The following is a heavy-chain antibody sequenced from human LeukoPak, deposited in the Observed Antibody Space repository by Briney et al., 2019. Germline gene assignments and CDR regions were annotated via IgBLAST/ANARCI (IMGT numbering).Heavy chain of an antibody. J-gene: IGHJ4*02. CDR2: IFNSRST. CDR1: GGSISSGDYY. V-gene: IGHV4-31*03. Sequence: SETLSLTCTVSGGSISSGDYYWRWIRQHPGKGLEWIGDIFNSRSTYYNPSLKSRVTISVDTSKNQFSLKLSSVTAADMAVYYCARDWDSWGQGTLVTVSS. CDR3: ARDWDS.